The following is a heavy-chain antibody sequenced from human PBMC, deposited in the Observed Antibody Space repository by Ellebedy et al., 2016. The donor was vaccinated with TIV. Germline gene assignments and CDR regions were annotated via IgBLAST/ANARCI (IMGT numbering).Heavy chain of an antibody. CDR1: GDSITSNY. J-gene: IGHJ4*02. Sequence: SETLSLTCAVSGDSITSNYWSWVRQPPGKGLEWIGFIHSSGTTNYSPSLKSRLTISLDTSKNPFSLRLKSVTADDTAVYFCARTFTETLGGLTTHWVLDYWGQGTLVAASS. V-gene: IGHV4-4*08. CDR2: IHSSGTT. CDR3: ARTFTETLGGLTTHWVLDY. D-gene: IGHD4-11*01.